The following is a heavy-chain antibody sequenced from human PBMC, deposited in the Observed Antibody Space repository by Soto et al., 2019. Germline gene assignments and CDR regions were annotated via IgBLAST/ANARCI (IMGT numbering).Heavy chain of an antibody. J-gene: IGHJ4*02. D-gene: IGHD3-22*01. CDR2: IISNDDK. CDR3: ARALFYSDSDGYYFEFDY. V-gene: IGHV2-26*01. CDR1: GFSLTDTRMG. Sequence: LVNPTETLTLTCSVSGFSLTDTRMGVSWIRQAPGKALEWLAHIISNDDKSYSTSLKSRLTISKDTSKSQVVLRMTNMDPVDTGRYYCARALFYSDSDGYYFEFDYWGPGTLVTVSS.